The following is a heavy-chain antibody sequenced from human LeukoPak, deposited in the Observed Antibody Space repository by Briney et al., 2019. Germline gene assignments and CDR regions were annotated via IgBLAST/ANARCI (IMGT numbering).Heavy chain of an antibody. Sequence: RPGGSLRLSCAASGFTFSSYVMHWVRQAPGKGLEWVAVLWSDGSNKYYADSVKGRFTISRDNSKNTLFLQMNTLRAEDTAVYYCARAPVAASYYFDYWGQGTLVTVSS. D-gene: IGHD6-19*01. V-gene: IGHV3-33*01. J-gene: IGHJ4*02. CDR1: GFTFSSYV. CDR3: ARAPVAASYYFDY. CDR2: LWSDGSNK.